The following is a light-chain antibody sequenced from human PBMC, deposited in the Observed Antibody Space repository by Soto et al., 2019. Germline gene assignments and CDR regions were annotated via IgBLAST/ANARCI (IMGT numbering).Light chain of an antibody. J-gene: IGKJ1*01. CDR3: QKYNSAPRT. CDR2: AAS. V-gene: IGKV1-27*01. CDR1: QGFSNY. Sequence: DIQMTQSPSSLSASVGDRVTITCRASQGFSNYLAWYQQKPGKVPKLLIYAASTLQSGVPSRFSGSGSGTDFTLTISSLQPKDVATYYCQKYNSAPRTFGQGTKVEIK.